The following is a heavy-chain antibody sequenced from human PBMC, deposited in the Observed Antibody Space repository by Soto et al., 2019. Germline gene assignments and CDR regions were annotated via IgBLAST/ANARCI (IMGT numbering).Heavy chain of an antibody. J-gene: IGHJ6*02. V-gene: IGHV5-51*01. CDR2: IYPGDSDT. Sequence: PGESLKISCKGSGYSFTTYWIGWVRQMPGKGLEWMGIIYPGDSDTRNSPSFQGQVTISADKSISTAYLQWSSLKASDTAMYYCARTSAAGKYYYGMDVWGQGTTVTVSS. CDR1: GYSFTTYW. CDR3: ARTSAAGKYYYGMDV. D-gene: IGHD6-13*01.